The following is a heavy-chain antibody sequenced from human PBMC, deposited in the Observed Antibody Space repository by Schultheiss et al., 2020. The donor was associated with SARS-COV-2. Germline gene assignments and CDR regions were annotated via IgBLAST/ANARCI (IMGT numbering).Heavy chain of an antibody. D-gene: IGHD2-15*01. Sequence: GGSLRLSCAASGFTFDDYAMHWVRQAPGKGLEWVAVISYDGSNKKYADSVKGRFTISRDDSKNTLYLQVNSLRIEDTALYYCARDGWDVGGAFDVWGQGTTVTVSS. CDR1: GFTFDDYA. J-gene: IGHJ3*01. V-gene: IGHV3-30-3*01. CDR2: ISYDGSNK. CDR3: ARDGWDVGGAFDV.